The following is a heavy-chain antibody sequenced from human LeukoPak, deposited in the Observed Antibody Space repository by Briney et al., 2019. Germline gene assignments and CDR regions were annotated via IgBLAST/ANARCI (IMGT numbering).Heavy chain of an antibody. D-gene: IGHD6-13*01. Sequence: SETLSLTCTVSGGSISSSSYYWGWIRQPPGKGLEWIGSIYYSGSTYYNPSLKSRVTISVDTSKNQFSLKLSSVTAADTAVYCCARHGSAAAREFDYWGQGTLVTVSS. J-gene: IGHJ4*02. CDR3: ARHGSAAAREFDY. CDR2: IYYSGST. V-gene: IGHV4-39*01. CDR1: GGSISSSSYY.